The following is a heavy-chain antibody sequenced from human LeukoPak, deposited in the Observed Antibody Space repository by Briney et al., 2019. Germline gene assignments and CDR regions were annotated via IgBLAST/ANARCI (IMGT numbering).Heavy chain of an antibody. V-gene: IGHV3-11*01. CDR1: GFTFSDYY. CDR3: AKGVYGSGTDRDAFDI. D-gene: IGHD3-10*01. J-gene: IGHJ3*02. CDR2: ISSSGSTI. Sequence: GGSLRLSCAASGFTFSDYYMSWIRQAPGKGLEWVSYISSSGSTIYYADSVKGRFTISRDNAKNSLYLQMNSLRSEDTALYYCAKGVYGSGTDRDAFDIWGQGTMVTVSS.